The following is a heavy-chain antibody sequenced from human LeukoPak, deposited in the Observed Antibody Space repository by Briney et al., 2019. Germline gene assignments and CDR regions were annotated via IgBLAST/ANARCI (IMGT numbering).Heavy chain of an antibody. D-gene: IGHD1-26*01. J-gene: IGHJ4*02. Sequence: XXSWIRQTPGKGLEWIGSIYYSGSTFYSPSLKSRVTISVDTSKNQFSLKLSSVTAADTAVYYCASLRERSYYARGFDYWGQGTLVTVSS. V-gene: IGHV4-39*01. CDR1: X. CDR2: IYYSGST. CDR3: ASLRERSYYARGFDY.